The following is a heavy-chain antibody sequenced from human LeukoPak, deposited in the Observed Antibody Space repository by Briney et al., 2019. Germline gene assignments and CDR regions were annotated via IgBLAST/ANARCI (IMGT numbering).Heavy chain of an antibody. CDR3: ARVEGVHNHYYPGENNFDY. J-gene: IGHJ4*02. CDR1: GFTFDDYG. V-gene: IGHV3-20*04. CDR2: INWNGVST. Sequence: PGGSLRLSCAASGFTFDDYGMSWVRQAPGKGLEWVSGINWNGVSTGYADSVKGRFTISRDNAKNSLYLQMNSLRAEDTALYYCARVEGVHNHYYPGENNFDYWGQGTLVTVSS. D-gene: IGHD7-27*01.